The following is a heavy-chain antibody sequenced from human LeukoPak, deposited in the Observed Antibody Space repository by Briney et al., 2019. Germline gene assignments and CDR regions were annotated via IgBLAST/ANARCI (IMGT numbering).Heavy chain of an antibody. CDR3: AREAEHYDFWSGYYDY. V-gene: IGHV1-69*04. CDR1: GGTVSSYA. J-gene: IGHJ4*02. D-gene: IGHD3-3*01. Sequence: GASVKVSCKASGGTVSSYAISWVRQAPGQGLEWMGRIIPILGIANYAQKFQGRVTITADKSTSTAYMELSSLRSEDTAVYYCAREAEHYDFWSGYYDYWGQGTLVTVSS. CDR2: IIPILGIA.